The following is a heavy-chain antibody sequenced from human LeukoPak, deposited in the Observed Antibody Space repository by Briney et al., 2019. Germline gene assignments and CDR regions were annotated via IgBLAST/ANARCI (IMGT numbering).Heavy chain of an antibody. D-gene: IGHD2-21*02. CDR3: AADDCAQDDAFDI. J-gene: IGHJ3*02. CDR1: GFTFTSSA. Sequence: SVKVSCKASGFTFTSSAMQWVRQARGQRLEWIGWIVVGSGNTNYAQKFQERVTITRDMSTSTAYMELSSLRSEDTAVYYCAADDCAQDDAFDIWGQGTMVTVSS. CDR2: IVVGSGNT. V-gene: IGHV1-58*02.